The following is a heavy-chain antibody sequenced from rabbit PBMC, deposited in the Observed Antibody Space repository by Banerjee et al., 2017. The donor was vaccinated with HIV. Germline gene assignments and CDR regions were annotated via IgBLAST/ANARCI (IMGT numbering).Heavy chain of an antibody. J-gene: IGHJ6*01. D-gene: IGHD1-1*01. V-gene: IGHV1S45*01. CDR2: IDANGSGFT. CDR1: GVSFSDKDV. Sequence: EQLEESGGGLVKPEGSLTLTCKASGVSFSDKDVMCWVRQAPGKGLEWIACIDANGSGFTYFASWAKGRFTISKTSSTTVTLQMTSLTAADTATYFCARDTSSSFSSYGMDLWGPGTLVTVS. CDR3: ARDTSSSFSSYGMDL.